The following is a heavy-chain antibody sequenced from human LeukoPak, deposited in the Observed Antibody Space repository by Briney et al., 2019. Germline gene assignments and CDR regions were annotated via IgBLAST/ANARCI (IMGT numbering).Heavy chain of an antibody. CDR3: ARCERAMVRGVICNMDV. Sequence: PSETLSLTCTVSGGSISSYYWSWIRQPPGKGLEWIGYIYYSGSTNYNPSLKSRVTISVDTSKNQFSLKLSSVTAADTAVYYCARCERAMVRGVICNMDVWGKGTTVTVSS. D-gene: IGHD3-10*01. J-gene: IGHJ6*03. CDR2: IYYSGST. V-gene: IGHV4-59*01. CDR1: GGSISSYY.